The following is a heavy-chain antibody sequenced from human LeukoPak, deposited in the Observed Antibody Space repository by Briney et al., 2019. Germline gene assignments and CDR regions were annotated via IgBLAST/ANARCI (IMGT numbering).Heavy chain of an antibody. CDR2: IRYDGSNK. Sequence: GGSLRLTCLGSGFNFRYFWMSWVRQAPGKGLEWVAFIRYDGSNKYYADSVKGRFTISRDNSKNTLYLQMNSLRAEDTAVYYCATLYSNYGYWGQGPLVTVSS. D-gene: IGHD4-11*01. CDR3: ATLYSNYGY. CDR1: GFNFRYFW. J-gene: IGHJ4*02. V-gene: IGHV3-30*02.